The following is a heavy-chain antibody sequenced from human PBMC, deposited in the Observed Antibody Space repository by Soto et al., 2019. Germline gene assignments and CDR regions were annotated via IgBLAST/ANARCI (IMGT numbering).Heavy chain of an antibody. CDR2: ISSSGSTI. V-gene: IGHV3-48*03. Sequence: PGGSLRLSCAASGFTFSSYEMNWVRQAPGKGLEWVSYISSSGSTIYYADSVKGRFTISRDNAKNSLYLQMNSLRAEDTAVYYCARDLLGGPLFDPWGQGTLVTVSS. D-gene: IGHD3-3*02. J-gene: IGHJ5*02. CDR3: ARDLLGGPLFDP. CDR1: GFTFSSYE.